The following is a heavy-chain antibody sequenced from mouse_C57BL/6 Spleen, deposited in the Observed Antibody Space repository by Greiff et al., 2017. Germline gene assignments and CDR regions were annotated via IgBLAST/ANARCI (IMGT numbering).Heavy chain of an antibody. D-gene: IGHD3-2*02. CDR3: DRRGSSRYDAMDY. V-gene: IGHV2-2*01. Sequence: VQLQQSGPGLVQPSQSLSITCTVSGFSLTSYGVHWVRQSPGKGLEWLGVIWSGGGTDYNAAFISRLSISKDNSKSQVFFKMNSLRADETAIYYCDRRGSSRYDAMDYWGQGTTVTVSS. J-gene: IGHJ4*01. CDR1: GFSLTSYG. CDR2: IWSGGGT.